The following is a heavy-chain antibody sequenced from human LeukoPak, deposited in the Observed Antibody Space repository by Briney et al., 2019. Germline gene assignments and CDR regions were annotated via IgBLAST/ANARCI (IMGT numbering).Heavy chain of an antibody. V-gene: IGHV1-18*04. CDR1: GYTFTGYY. CDR2: ISAYNGNT. D-gene: IGHD4-11*01. J-gene: IGHJ4*02. CDR3: ARGLQIGFLEY. Sequence: GASVKVSCKASGYTFTGYYIHWVRQAPGQGLEWMGWISAYNGNTNYAQKLQGRVTLTTDTSTSTAYMDLRSLTSDDTAVYYCARGLQIGFLEYWGQGTLVTVSS.